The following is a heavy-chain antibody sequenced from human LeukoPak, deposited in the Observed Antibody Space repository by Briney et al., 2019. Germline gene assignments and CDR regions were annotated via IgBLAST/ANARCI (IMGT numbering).Heavy chain of an antibody. D-gene: IGHD5-18*01. CDR1: GYSISSGYY. Sequence: SETLSLTCTVSGYSISSGYYWGWIRQPPGKGLEWIGSIYHSGSTYYNPSLKSRVTISVDTSKNQFSLKLSSVTAADTAVYYCARAPGYSYGYWFDPWGQGTLVTVSS. J-gene: IGHJ5*02. CDR2: IYHSGST. CDR3: ARAPGYSYGYWFDP. V-gene: IGHV4-38-2*02.